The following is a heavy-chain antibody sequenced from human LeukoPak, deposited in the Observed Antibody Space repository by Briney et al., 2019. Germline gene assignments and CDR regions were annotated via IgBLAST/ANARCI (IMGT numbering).Heavy chain of an antibody. CDR1: GGSISSYY. V-gene: IGHV4-59*01. CDR3: ARGQTAMVRGLSAFDI. J-gene: IGHJ3*02. Sequence: PSETLSLTCTVSGGSISSYYWSWIRRPPGKGLEWIGYIYYSGSTNYNTSLKSRVTISVNTSKNQFSLKLSSVTAADTAVYYCARGQTAMVRGLSAFDIWGQGTMVTVSS. D-gene: IGHD5-18*01. CDR2: IYYSGST.